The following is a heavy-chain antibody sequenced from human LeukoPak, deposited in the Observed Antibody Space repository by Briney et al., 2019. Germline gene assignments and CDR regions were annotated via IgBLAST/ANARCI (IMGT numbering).Heavy chain of an antibody. CDR1: GYTFTGYY. J-gene: IGHJ4*02. CDR3: GRVRNWGDFDY. Sequence: ASVKVSCKASGYTFTGYYMHWVRQAPGQGLEWMGWINPNSSDTKYAQKFQGGVTLTRDTSISTVYIELTILKSDDTAVYYCGRVRNWGDFDYWGQGTLVTVSS. V-gene: IGHV1-2*02. D-gene: IGHD7-27*01. CDR2: INPNSSDT.